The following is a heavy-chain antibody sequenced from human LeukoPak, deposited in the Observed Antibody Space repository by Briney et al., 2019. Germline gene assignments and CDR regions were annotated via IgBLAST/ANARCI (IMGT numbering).Heavy chain of an antibody. V-gene: IGHV3-20*04. CDR1: GFTFDDYG. Sequence: PGGALRLSCAASGFTFDDYGMSWVRQAPGKGLEWVAGINWNGGSTGYADSVKGRFTISRDNAKNSLYLQMNSLRAEDTALYYCARDDYGDDADDAFDIWGQGTMVTVSS. J-gene: IGHJ3*02. CDR3: ARDDYGDDADDAFDI. D-gene: IGHD4-17*01. CDR2: INWNGGST.